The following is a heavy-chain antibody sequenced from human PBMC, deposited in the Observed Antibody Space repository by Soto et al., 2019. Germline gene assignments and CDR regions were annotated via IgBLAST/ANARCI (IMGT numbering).Heavy chain of an antibody. Sequence: QVQLVESGGGVVQPGRSLRLSCAASGFSFGGYGMHWVRQAPGKGLEWVAVIRYDGSNEYYADSAKGRFTISSDNSKNTLYLQMNSLRAEDTAVYYCARDGVGATTYFGYFDYWGQGTLVTVSS. CDR1: GFSFGGYG. J-gene: IGHJ4*02. CDR3: ARDGVGATTYFGYFDY. V-gene: IGHV3-33*01. CDR2: IRYDGSNE. D-gene: IGHD1-26*01.